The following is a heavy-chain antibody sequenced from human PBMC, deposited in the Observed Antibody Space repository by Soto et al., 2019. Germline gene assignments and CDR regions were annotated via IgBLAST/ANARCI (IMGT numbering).Heavy chain of an antibody. CDR3: AHAPTQDSGAFDI. D-gene: IGHD1-26*01. CDR2: LYWDDDN. V-gene: IGHV2-5*02. Sequence: ASGPTLVNPTQALTLTCTFSGFSLRTTGVGVGWIRQPPGKALEWLALLYWDDDNRYNPSLKSRLTLTKDTSKSQVVSTLTNVYPPETATYYCAHAPTQDSGAFDIWRQGTMVIVSS. J-gene: IGHJ3*02. CDR1: GFSLRTTGVG.